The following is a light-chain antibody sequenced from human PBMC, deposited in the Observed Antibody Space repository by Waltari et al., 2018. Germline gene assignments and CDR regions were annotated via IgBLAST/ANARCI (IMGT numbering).Light chain of an antibody. CDR2: EVT. CDR1: SRAVGAYTY. CDR3: SSYAGNNNCV. V-gene: IGLV2-8*01. J-gene: IGLJ1*01. Sequence: QSALTQPPSASGSPGQSVTISCTGTSRAVGAYTYVSWSQRYPGQAPKLMIYEVTKRPSGVPDRFSASKSGNTASLTVSGLQAEDEADYYCSSYAGNNNCVFGTGTKVTVL.